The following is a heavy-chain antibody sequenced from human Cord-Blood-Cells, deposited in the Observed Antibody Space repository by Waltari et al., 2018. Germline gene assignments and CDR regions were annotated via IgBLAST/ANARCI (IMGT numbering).Heavy chain of an antibody. CDR1: GGTFSSYT. CDR2: IIPILGIA. D-gene: IGHD1-7*01. CDR3: ARKNLDGDAFDI. V-gene: IGHV1-69*02. J-gene: IGHJ3*02. Sequence: QVQLVQSGAEVKKPGSSVKVSCKASGGTFSSYTISWVRQAPGQGLEWMGRIIPILGIANYAQKFQGRVTITADKSTSTAYMELSSLRSEDTAVYYCARKNLDGDAFDIWGQGTMVTVYS.